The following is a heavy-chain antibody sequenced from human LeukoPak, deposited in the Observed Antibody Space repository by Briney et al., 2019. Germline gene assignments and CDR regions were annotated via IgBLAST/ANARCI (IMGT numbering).Heavy chain of an antibody. Sequence: GASVKVSCKASGGTFSSHAISWVRQAPGQGLEWMGGIIPIFGTANYAQKFQGRVTITADESTSTAYMELSSLRSEDTAVYYCARVPLRGVWGSYRQYYFDYWGQGTLVTVSS. V-gene: IGHV1-69*13. J-gene: IGHJ4*02. D-gene: IGHD3-16*02. CDR3: ARVPLRGVWGSYRQYYFDY. CDR2: IIPIFGTA. CDR1: GGTFSSHA.